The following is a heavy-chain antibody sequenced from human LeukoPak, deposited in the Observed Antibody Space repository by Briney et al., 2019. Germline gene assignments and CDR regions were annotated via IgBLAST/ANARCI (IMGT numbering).Heavy chain of an antibody. CDR3: ARVTIAAAGHFDY. J-gene: IGHJ4*02. D-gene: IGHD6-13*01. CDR2: IYYSGST. CDR1: GGSISSYY. Sequence: TETLSLTCTVSGGSISSYYWSSIRQPPGKGLGWGGYIYYSGSTNYNPSLKSRVTISVDTSKNQFSLKLSSVTAADTAVYYCARVTIAAAGHFDYWGQGTLVTVSS. V-gene: IGHV4-59*01.